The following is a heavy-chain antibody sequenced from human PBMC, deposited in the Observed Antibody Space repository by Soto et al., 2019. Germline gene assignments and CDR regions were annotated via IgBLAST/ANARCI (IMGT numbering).Heavy chain of an antibody. J-gene: IGHJ4*01. CDR1: GFSFRDHS. Sequence: GGSLRLSCVGSGFSFRDHSMNWVRQPPGKGLQWISYISSSSENIYYADSVKGRFTVSRDNAKNTLFLQMNSLRDDDSAIYYCAGLPKGSVVTGWGQGSLVTVSS. V-gene: IGHV3-48*02. D-gene: IGHD2-21*02. CDR2: ISSSSENI. CDR3: AGLPKGSVVTG.